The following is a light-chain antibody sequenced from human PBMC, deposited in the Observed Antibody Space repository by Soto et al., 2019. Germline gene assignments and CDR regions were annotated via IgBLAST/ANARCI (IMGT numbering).Light chain of an antibody. CDR1: QSVSSSY. CDR3: QQYGSSRIT. V-gene: IGKV3-20*01. CDR2: GAS. J-gene: IGKJ5*01. Sequence: EIVLTQSPGTLSLSPGERATLSCRASQSVSSSYLAWYQQKPGQAPRLLIYGASSRATGIPDRFSGSGSGTDFTLTISRLEPDDFAVYYCQQYGSSRITFGQGTRLEMK.